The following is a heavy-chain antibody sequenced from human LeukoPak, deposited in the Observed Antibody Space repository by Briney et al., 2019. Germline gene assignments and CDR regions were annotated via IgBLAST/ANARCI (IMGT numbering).Heavy chain of an antibody. J-gene: IGHJ4*02. V-gene: IGHV1-69*05. D-gene: IGHD6-19*01. CDR1: GYTFTGYY. CDR3: ARDLGSGWSSFDY. Sequence: SVKVSCKASGYTFTGYYMHWVRQAPGQGLEWMGRIIPIFGTANYAQKFQGRVTITTDESTSTAYMELSSLRSEDTAVYYCARDLGSGWSSFDYWGQGTLVTVSS. CDR2: IIPIFGTA.